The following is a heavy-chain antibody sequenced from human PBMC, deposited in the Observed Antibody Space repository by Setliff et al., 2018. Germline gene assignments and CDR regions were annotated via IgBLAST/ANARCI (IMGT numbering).Heavy chain of an antibody. J-gene: IGHJ4*02. D-gene: IGHD3-9*01. V-gene: IGHV1-8*03. Sequence: ASVKVSCKASGYTFTSYDINWVRQATGQGLEWMGWMNPNSGNTGYAQKFQGRVTITRDTSASTAYMELSSLRSEDTAVYYCAAEPDYDILTGWPYYFDYWGQGTLVTVSS. CDR3: AAEPDYDILTGWPYYFDY. CDR2: MNPNSGNT. CDR1: GYTFTSYD.